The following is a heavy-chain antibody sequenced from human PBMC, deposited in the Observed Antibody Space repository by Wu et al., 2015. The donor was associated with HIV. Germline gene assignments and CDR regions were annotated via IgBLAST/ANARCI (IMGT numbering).Heavy chain of an antibody. Sequence: QVQLVQSGAEVKKPGSSVKVSCKASGGTFSSYAISWVRQAPGQGLEWMGRIIPIFGTANYAQKFQGRVTITADESTSTAYMELSSLRSEDTAVYYCARDPPSRDYVWGSYRSHDAFDIWGQGTMVTVSS. CDR1: GGTFSSYA. CDR2: IIPIFGTA. CDR3: ARDPPSRDYVWGSYRSHDAFDI. D-gene: IGHD3-16*02. J-gene: IGHJ3*02. V-gene: IGHV1-69*13.